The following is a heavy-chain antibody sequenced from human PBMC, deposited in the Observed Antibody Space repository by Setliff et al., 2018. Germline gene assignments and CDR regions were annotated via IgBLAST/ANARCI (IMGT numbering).Heavy chain of an antibody. CDR1: GASISDYY. CDR3: ARGRMRGSCSGPSCTYDPFDI. J-gene: IGHJ3*02. V-gene: IGHV4-4*07. Sequence: PSETLSLTCTVSGASISDYYWTWIRQPAGKELEWIGRVSASGSTTYNPSLKSRVTMSVDTSKNQFSLILRSVTAADTAVYYCARGRMRGSCSGPSCTYDPFDIWGQGTPVTVSS. CDR2: VSASGST. D-gene: IGHD2-2*01.